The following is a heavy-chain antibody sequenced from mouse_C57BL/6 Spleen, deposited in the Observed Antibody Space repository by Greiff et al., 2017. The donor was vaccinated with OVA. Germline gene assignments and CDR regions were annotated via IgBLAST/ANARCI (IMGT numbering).Heavy chain of an antibody. CDR3: ARGRGIYYDYDGYFDV. Sequence: DVMLVESGGGLVKPGGSLKLSCAASGFTFSDYGIHWVRQAPEKGLEWVAYISSGSSTIYYADTVKGRFTISRDNAKNTLFLQMTSLRSEDTAMYYCARGRGIYYDYDGYFDVWGTGTTVTVSS. J-gene: IGHJ1*03. CDR2: ISSGSSTI. V-gene: IGHV5-17*01. D-gene: IGHD2-4*01. CDR1: GFTFSDYG.